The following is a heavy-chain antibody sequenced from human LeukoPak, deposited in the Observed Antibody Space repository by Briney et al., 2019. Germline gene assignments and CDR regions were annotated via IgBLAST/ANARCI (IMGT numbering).Heavy chain of an antibody. CDR2: ISSSSNYI. J-gene: IGHJ6*03. CDR3: ARHPGDFTGIVNYYYMDV. CDR1: GFTFSSYS. D-gene: IGHD1-26*01. V-gene: IGHV3-21*01. Sequence: GGSLRLSCAASGFTFSSYSMNWVRQAPGKGLEWVSSISSSSNYIYYADSVKGRFTISRDNSNNTLFLQMNSLRPEDTAIYYCARHPGDFTGIVNYYYMDVWGKGTTVTVSS.